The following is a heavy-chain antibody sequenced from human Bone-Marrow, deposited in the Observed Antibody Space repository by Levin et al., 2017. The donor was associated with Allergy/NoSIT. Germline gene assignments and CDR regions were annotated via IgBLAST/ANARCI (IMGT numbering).Heavy chain of an antibody. V-gene: IGHV3-21*01. CDR3: ARGIIGDVRVAHKEAFDI. D-gene: IGHD2-8*02. Sequence: PGGSLRLSCTVSGFTFSIYSINWVRQAPGKGLEWVSSISSSGSDMYYVDSVKGRFTISRDNAQNSLTLQMNSLRAEDTAVYYCARGIIGDVRVAHKEAFDIWGQGTMVSVSS. J-gene: IGHJ3*02. CDR1: GFTFSIYS. CDR2: ISSSGSDM.